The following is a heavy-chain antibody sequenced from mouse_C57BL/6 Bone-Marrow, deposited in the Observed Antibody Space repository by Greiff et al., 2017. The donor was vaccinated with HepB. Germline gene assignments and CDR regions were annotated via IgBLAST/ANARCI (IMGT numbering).Heavy chain of an antibody. D-gene: IGHD2-5*01. CDR2: INSDGGST. V-gene: IGHV5-2*01. Sequence: EVQLVESGGGLVQPGESLKLSCESNEYEFPSHDMSWVRKTPEKRLELVAAINSDGGSTYYPDTMERRFIISRDTTTKTLYLQMSSLRSEDTALYYCARQVYYSNHKKLAYWGQGTRVTVSA. CDR1: EYEFPSHD. CDR3: ARQVYYSNHKKLAY. J-gene: IGHJ3*01.